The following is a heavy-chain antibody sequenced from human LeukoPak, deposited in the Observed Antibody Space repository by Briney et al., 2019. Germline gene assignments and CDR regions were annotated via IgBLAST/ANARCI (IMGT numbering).Heavy chain of an antibody. V-gene: IGHV3-48*03. CDR1: GFTFSSYE. CDR2: ISSSGNTI. J-gene: IGHJ3*02. CDR3: ARERPGEDTFDI. D-gene: IGHD7-27*01. Sequence: GGSLRLSCAASGFTFSSYEMNWVRQAPGKGLGWVSFISSSGNTIYYADSVKGRFIVSRDNAKNSLYLQMNSLRTEDTAVYYCARERPGEDTFDIWGQGTMVTVSS.